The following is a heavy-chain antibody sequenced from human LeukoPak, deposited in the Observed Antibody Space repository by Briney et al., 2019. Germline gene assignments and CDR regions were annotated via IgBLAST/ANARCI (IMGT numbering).Heavy chain of an antibody. D-gene: IGHD2-8*01. CDR3: ANGNRCTSPNCLGYYYFYMDV. Sequence: GGSLRLSCAASGFTFSSYSMNWVRQAPGKGLEWVSSISSSSRYIYYADSVKGRFTISRDNAKNSLYLQMNSLRAEDTAVYYCANGNRCTSPNCLGYYYFYMDVWGKGTTVTVSS. V-gene: IGHV3-21*01. J-gene: IGHJ6*03. CDR1: GFTFSSYS. CDR2: ISSSSRYI.